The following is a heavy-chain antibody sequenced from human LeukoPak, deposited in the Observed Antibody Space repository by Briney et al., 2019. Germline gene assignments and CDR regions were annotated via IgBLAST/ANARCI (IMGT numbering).Heavy chain of an antibody. Sequence: ASVKVSCKASGYTFTGYYMYWVRQAPGQGLEWMGRINPNSGGTNYAQKFQGRVTMTRDTSISTAYMELSRLKSDDTAVYYCARGGNSSSWRYNWFDPWGQGTLVTVSS. J-gene: IGHJ5*02. CDR3: ARGGNSSSWRYNWFDP. CDR2: INPNSGGT. CDR1: GYTFTGYY. V-gene: IGHV1-2*06. D-gene: IGHD6-13*01.